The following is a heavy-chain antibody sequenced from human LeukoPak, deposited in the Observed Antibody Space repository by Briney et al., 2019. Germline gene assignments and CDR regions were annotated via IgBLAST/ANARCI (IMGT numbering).Heavy chain of an antibody. V-gene: IGHV4-59*01. D-gene: IGHD6-19*01. CDR3: AREPRSSSGWSRGVDY. Sequence: SETLSLTCTVSGGSISSYYWSWIRQPPGKGLGWIGCIYYSGNTNYNPSLKSRVTILVDTSKNQFSLKLSSVTAADTAVYYCAREPRSSSGWSRGVDYWGQGTLVTVSS. CDR2: IYYSGNT. CDR1: GGSISSYY. J-gene: IGHJ4*02.